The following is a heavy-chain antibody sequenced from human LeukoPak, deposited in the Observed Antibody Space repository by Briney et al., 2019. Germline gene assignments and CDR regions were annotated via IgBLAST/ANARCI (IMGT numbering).Heavy chain of an antibody. D-gene: IGHD3-10*01. Sequence: SQTLPLPHAISLDSVPHNIATWNWLRQSPPRGLEWLGRKYCRSSWGNDYAISVKSRITINPDTSRHQFSLQLNSVTPGDTAVYYCVRDSDDYYWALDFWGQGTPVTVSS. J-gene: IGHJ4*02. CDR1: LDSVPHNIAT. V-gene: IGHV6-1*01. CDR3: VRDSDDYYWALDF. CDR2: KYCRSSWGN.